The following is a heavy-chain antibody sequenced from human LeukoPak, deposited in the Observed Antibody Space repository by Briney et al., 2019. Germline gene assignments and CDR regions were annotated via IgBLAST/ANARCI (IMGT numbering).Heavy chain of an antibody. D-gene: IGHD3-10*01. V-gene: IGHV1-18*01. CDR2: ISAYNGYT. CDR1: GYSFTNYG. Sequence: ASVKVSCKASGYSFTNYGISWVRQAPGQGLEWMGWISAYNGYTHFAQKFQGRVTMTTDTSTSTAYMELRSLRSDDTAVYYCALSMVRGVTDYWGQGTLVTVSS. CDR3: ALSMVRGVTDY. J-gene: IGHJ4*02.